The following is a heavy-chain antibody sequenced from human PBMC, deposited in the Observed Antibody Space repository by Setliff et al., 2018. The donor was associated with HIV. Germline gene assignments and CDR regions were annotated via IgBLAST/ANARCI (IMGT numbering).Heavy chain of an antibody. Sequence: SETLSLTCTVSGGSISSGGFYWSWIRQHPGKGLEWIGSIYYSGSTNYNPSLKSRVTISLETSTNQFSLKLNSVTAADTAVYYCARAGDCTEASCPKARFDPWGPGILVTVSS. D-gene: IGHD2-8*02. CDR1: GGSISSGGFY. V-gene: IGHV4-31*03. CDR3: ARAGDCTEASCPKARFDP. J-gene: IGHJ5*02. CDR2: IYYSGST.